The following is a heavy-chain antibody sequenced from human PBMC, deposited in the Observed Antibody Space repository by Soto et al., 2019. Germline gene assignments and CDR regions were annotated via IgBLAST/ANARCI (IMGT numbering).Heavy chain of an antibody. Sequence: TLSLTCAVSVGSISSGGYSWSWIRQPPGKGLEWIGYIYHSGSTYYNPSLKSRVTISVDRSKNQFSLKLSSVTAADTAVYYCARVRGYCSGGSCYPNWFAPWGQGTLVTVSS. D-gene: IGHD2-15*01. CDR3: ARVRGYCSGGSCYPNWFAP. CDR2: IYHSGST. V-gene: IGHV4-30-2*01. J-gene: IGHJ5*02. CDR1: VGSISSGGYS.